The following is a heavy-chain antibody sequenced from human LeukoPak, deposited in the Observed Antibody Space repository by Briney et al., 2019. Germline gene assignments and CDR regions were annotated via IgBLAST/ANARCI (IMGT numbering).Heavy chain of an antibody. Sequence: GGSLRLSCAASGFTFSSYGMHWVRQAPGKGLEWVAVISYDGSNKYYADSVKGRFTISRDNSKNTLYLQMNSLRAEDTAVYYCAKDKHYYDSSGNHLYWGQGTLVTVSS. CDR3: AKDKHYYDSSGNHLY. J-gene: IGHJ4*02. CDR1: GFTFSSYG. D-gene: IGHD3-22*01. CDR2: ISYDGSNK. V-gene: IGHV3-30*18.